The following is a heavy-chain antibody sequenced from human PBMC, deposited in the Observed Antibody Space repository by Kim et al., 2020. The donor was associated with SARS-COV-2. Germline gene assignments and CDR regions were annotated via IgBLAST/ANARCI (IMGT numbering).Heavy chain of an antibody. D-gene: IGHD3-22*01. CDR3: ATQFPHYYDTGGSHDY. CDR2: ISSSGSTI. CDR1: GFTFSSYE. V-gene: IGHV3-48*03. Sequence: GGSLRLSCAASGFTFSSYEMNWVRQAPGKGLEWVSYISSSGSTIYYADSVKGRFTISRDNAKNSLYLQMNSLRAEDTAVYYCATQFPHYYDTGGSHDYWGQGNMVTVS. J-gene: IGHJ4*02.